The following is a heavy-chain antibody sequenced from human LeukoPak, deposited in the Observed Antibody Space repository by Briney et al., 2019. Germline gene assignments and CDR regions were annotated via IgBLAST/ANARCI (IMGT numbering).Heavy chain of an antibody. CDR3: ARLLVGTLYYFDY. J-gene: IGHJ4*02. D-gene: IGHD2-21*02. CDR2: INPSGGST. V-gene: IGHV1-46*01. CDR1: GYTFTSYY. Sequence: ASVKVSCKASGYTFTSYYMHWVRQAPGQGLEWMGIINPSGGSTSYAQKFQGRVTMTRDMSTSTVYMELSSVTAADTAVYYCARLLVGTLYYFDYWGQGTLVTVSS.